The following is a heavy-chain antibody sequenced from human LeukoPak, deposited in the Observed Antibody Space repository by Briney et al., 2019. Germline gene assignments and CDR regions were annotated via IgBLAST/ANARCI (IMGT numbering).Heavy chain of an antibody. J-gene: IGHJ4*02. Sequence: ASETLSLTCTVSGGSIFRYHWSWLRQPPGRGLEWIGYVFSSGDTKYNPSLERRVALSVDASKNQFSLRLSSVTATDTAVYYCARGYSGYGIHFDYWGQGTLVAVSS. CDR1: GGSIFRYH. D-gene: IGHD5-12*01. CDR2: VFSSGDT. V-gene: IGHV4-59*08. CDR3: ARGYSGYGIHFDY.